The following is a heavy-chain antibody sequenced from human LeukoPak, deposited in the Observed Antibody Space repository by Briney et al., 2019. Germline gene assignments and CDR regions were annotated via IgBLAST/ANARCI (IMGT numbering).Heavy chain of an antibody. CDR1: GNYW. CDR2: INSDGSWT. CDR3: VSFYETY. J-gene: IGHJ4*02. D-gene: IGHD2/OR15-2a*01. Sequence: GGSLRLSCAASGNYWMLWVRQAPGKGLVWVSHINSDGSWTSYADSVKGRFTISKDNAKNAVYLQMNSLRAEDTAVYYCVSFYETYWGRGTLVTVSS. V-gene: IGHV3-74*01.